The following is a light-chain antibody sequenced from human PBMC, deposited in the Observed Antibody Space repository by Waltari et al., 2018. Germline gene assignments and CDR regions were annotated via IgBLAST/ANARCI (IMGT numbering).Light chain of an antibody. Sequence: DIYMTHSPSSLSAFVGGRVTITCRASQYVGTYLNWYQQKPGEAPKLLIYAASTLQGGVPSRFSGSGSGTDFTLTISSLQPEDFATYYCQQSFSSLSYTFGQGTKVEI. CDR1: QYVGTY. CDR2: AAS. J-gene: IGKJ2*01. V-gene: IGKV1-39*01. CDR3: QQSFSSLSYT.